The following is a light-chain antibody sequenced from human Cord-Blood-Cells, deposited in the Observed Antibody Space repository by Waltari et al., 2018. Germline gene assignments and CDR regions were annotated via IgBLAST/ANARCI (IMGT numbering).Light chain of an antibody. J-gene: IGLJ3*02. Sequence: QAALTQPRSVAGSPGQSVTISCTGTSSDVGGCNYVSWYQQPPGKAPRLMIYDVSKRPSGVPVRVSGSKSGNTASLTISGLQTEDAADYYCCSYAGSYTFEVFGGGTKLTVL. CDR2: DVS. CDR1: SSDVGGCNY. CDR3: CSYAGSYTFEV. V-gene: IGLV2-11*01.